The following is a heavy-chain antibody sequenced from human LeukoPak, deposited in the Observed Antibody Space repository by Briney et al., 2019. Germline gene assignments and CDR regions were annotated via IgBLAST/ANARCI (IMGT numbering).Heavy chain of an antibody. V-gene: IGHV4-59*06. CDR3: ARQSISGSSLSYFDY. Sequence: SETLSLTCTVSGGSISSYYWSWIRQPPGEGLEWIGYIYYSGSTYYNPSLKSRVIISVDTSENQFSLKLSSVTAADTAVYYCARQSISGSSLSYFDYWGQGTLVNVSS. CDR2: IYYSGST. D-gene: IGHD3-22*01. CDR1: GGSISSYY. J-gene: IGHJ4*02.